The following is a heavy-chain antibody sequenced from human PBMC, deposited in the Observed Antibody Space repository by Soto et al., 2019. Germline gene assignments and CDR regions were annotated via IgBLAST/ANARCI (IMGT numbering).Heavy chain of an antibody. J-gene: IGHJ6*02. CDR3: ASDTARVYYGMDV. V-gene: IGHV3-73*02. Sequence: EVQLVESGGGLVQPGGSLKLSCAASGFTFSGSAMHWVRQASGKGLEWVGRIRSKANSYATAYAASVKGRFTISRDDSKTTAYLQRNSLKTEDTAVYYCASDTARVYYGMDVWGQGTTVTVSS. CDR1: GFTFSGSA. CDR2: IRSKANSYAT. D-gene: IGHD5-18*01.